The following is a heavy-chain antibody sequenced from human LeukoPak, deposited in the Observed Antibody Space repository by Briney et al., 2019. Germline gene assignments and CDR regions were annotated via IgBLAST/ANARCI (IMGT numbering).Heavy chain of an antibody. V-gene: IGHV1-69*04. CDR3: ARVIAAAGTRWFDP. D-gene: IGHD6-13*01. CDR1: GGTFSSYA. Sequence: SVTVSCKASGGTFSSYAISWVRQAPRQGLEWMGRIIPIFGIANYAQQFQGRVTITADKSTSTAYMELSSLRSEDTAVYYCARVIAAAGTRWFDPWGQGTLVTVSS. J-gene: IGHJ5*02. CDR2: IIPIFGIA.